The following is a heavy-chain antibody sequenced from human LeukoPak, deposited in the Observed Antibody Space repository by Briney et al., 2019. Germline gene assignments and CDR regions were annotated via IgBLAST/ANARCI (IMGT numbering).Heavy chain of an antibody. CDR3: AKRSGAPNNFDY. CDR1: GFTFDEHD. V-gene: IGHV3-43*02. J-gene: IGHJ4*02. D-gene: IGHD1-1*01. Sequence: GGFLRLSCAASGFTFDEHDMYWVRQVPGKGLEWVCLISKDGGNKHYADSVKGRFSISRDNNRNSLSLQMNSLRSEDTASYFCAKRSGAPNNFDYWGQGALVTVSS. CDR2: ISKDGGNK.